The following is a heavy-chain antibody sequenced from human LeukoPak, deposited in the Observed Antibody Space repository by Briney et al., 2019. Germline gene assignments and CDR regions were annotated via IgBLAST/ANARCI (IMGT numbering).Heavy chain of an antibody. D-gene: IGHD3-10*01. CDR2: IYYSGST. Sequence: SETLSLTCTVSGGSISNNYWSWIRQPPGKGLEWIGYIYYSGSTNYNPSLKSRVTISVDTSKNQFSLKLSSVTAADTAVYYCARAVNSYGSGSYSFDYWGQGTLVTVSS. V-gene: IGHV4-59*01. CDR1: GGSISNNY. J-gene: IGHJ4*02. CDR3: ARAVNSYGSGSYSFDY.